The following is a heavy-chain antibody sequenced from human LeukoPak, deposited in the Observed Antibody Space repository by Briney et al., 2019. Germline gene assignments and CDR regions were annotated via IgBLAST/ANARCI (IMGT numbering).Heavy chain of an antibody. V-gene: IGHV3-15*01. CDR1: GFTFSSYA. D-gene: IGHD5-12*01. CDR3: TTAAGYSGYDYLDY. Sequence: GGSLRLSCAASGFTFSSYAMTWVRQAPGKGLEWVGRIHSKPAGGTIDYAAPVKGRFTISRDDSTYTLYLQMNSLTTEDTAVYYCTTAAGYSGYDYLDYWGQGTLVTVSS. CDR2: IHSKPAGGTI. J-gene: IGHJ4*02.